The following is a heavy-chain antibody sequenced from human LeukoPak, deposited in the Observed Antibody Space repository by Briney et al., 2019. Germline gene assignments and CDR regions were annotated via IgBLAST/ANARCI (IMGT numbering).Heavy chain of an antibody. CDR1: GYSFTSYW. D-gene: IGHD3-22*01. V-gene: IGHV5-51*01. CDR2: IYPGDSDT. J-gene: IGHJ4*02. CDR3: ARLAYYYDSSGYRGVYYFDY. Sequence: GDSLQISCKDSGYSFTSYWIGWVRQMPGKGLEWMGIIYPGDSDTRYSPSFLGQVTISADKSISTAYLQWSSLKASDTAMYYCARLAYYYDSSGYRGVYYFDYWGQGTLVTVSS.